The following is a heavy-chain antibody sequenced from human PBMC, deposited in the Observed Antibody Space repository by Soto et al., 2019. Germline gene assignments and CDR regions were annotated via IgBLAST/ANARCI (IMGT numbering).Heavy chain of an antibody. CDR3: ARGEYQRIYGMDV. J-gene: IGHJ6*02. Sequence: SETLSLTCSVSGGSIRGGGYYWSLIRQHPGKGLEWIGYICYSGSTYYNPYLKSRVTISVDTSKNQFSLKLSSVNAADTAVYYCARGEYQRIYGMDVWGQGTTVTVSS. CDR1: GGSIRGGGYY. CDR2: ICYSGST. D-gene: IGHD2-2*01. V-gene: IGHV4-31*03.